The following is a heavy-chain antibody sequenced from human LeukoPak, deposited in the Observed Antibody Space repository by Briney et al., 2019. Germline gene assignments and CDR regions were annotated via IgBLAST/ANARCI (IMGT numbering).Heavy chain of an antibody. J-gene: IGHJ4*02. D-gene: IGHD2-21*02. CDR3: ARANCGGDCYLFDY. CDR2: IKQDGSEK. CDR1: GFIFSSYW. V-gene: IGHV3-7*03. Sequence: PGGSLRLSCAASGFIFSSYWMSWVRQAPGKGLEWVANIKQDGSEKYYVDSVKGRFTISRDNAKNSLYLQMNSLRAEDTAVYYCARANCGGDCYLFDYWGQGTLVTVSS.